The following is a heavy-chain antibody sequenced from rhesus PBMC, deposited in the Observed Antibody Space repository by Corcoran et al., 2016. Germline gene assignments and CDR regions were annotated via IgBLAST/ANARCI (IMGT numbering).Heavy chain of an antibody. J-gene: IGHJ3*01. D-gene: IGHD2-8*01. CDR2: INPSKGNP. CDR3: ARGDWDCSGGVCYEHDAYDF. V-gene: IGHV1-200*01. CDR1: GYTFTSYY. Sequence: QVQLVQSGAEVKKPGTSVKLSCKASGYTFTSYYINWVRQAPGQVLEWMGWINPSKGNPGYGQKFKCKVTLTTDTSTSTAYMELNSLSSEDTAVYYCARGDWDCSGGVCYEHDAYDFWGQGLRVTVSS.